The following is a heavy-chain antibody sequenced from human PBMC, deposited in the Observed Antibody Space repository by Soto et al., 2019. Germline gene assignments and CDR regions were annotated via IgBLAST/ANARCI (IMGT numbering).Heavy chain of an antibody. CDR2: IKSKTDGGTI. V-gene: IGHV3-15*01. CDR1: GFIFNTYS. J-gene: IGHJ4*02. D-gene: IGHD5-12*01. CDR3: TTAHPRGPDY. Sequence: GGSLRLSCAASGFIFNTYSMNWVRQAPGKGLEWVGLIKSKTDGGTIDYPAPVKGRFIISRDDSRNTLYLQMNSLKTEDTAVYYCTTAHPRGPDYWGQGTLVTVSS.